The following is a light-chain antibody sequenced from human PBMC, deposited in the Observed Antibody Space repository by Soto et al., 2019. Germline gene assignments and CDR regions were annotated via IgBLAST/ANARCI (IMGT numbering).Light chain of an antibody. J-gene: IGLJ1*01. CDR3: TSHAGTNNFPYV. CDR2: EVT. Sequence: QSVLTQPPSASGSPGQSVTISCTGTSSDVGAYNYVSWYQHRQGKAPKLMIYEVTKRPSGVPDRFSGAKSGNTASLTVSGLQAEDEADYYCTSHAGTNNFPYVFGTGTKLTVL. V-gene: IGLV2-8*01. CDR1: SSDVGAYNY.